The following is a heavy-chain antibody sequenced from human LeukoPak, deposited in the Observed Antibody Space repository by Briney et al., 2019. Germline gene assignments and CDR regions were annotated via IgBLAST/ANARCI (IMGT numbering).Heavy chain of an antibody. CDR3: ARAKYSSSYYYFDY. Sequence: GASVKVSCKASGGTFSSYAISWVRQAPGQGLEWMGRIIPILGIANYAQKFQGRVTITADESTSTAYMELSSLRSEDTAVYYCARAKYSSSYYYFDYWGQGTLVTVSS. J-gene: IGHJ4*02. V-gene: IGHV1-69*04. CDR1: GGTFSSYA. D-gene: IGHD6-6*01. CDR2: IIPILGIA.